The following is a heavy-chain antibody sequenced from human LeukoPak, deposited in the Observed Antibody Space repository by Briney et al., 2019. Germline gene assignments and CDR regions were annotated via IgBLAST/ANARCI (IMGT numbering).Heavy chain of an antibody. Sequence: PSETLSLTCTVSGGSISDNYWSWIRQPPGKGLEWMGYAYSSGHTIYNSSLKSRVAMSLDTSKSQFSLRLSSVTAAGTALYFCARHPFATPFDSWGPGTLVTVSS. J-gene: IGHJ4*02. CDR1: GGSISDNY. CDR3: ARHPFATPFDS. V-gene: IGHV4-59*08. D-gene: IGHD2-15*01. CDR2: AYSSGHT.